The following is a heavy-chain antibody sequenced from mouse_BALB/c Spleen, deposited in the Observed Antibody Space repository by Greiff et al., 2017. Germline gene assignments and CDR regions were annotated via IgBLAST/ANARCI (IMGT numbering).Heavy chain of an antibody. V-gene: IGHV5-12-2*01. CDR3: ARKNLLLRREGAMDY. D-gene: IGHD1-1*01. Sequence: EVKLVESGGGLVQPGGSLKLSCAASGFTFSSYTMSWVRQTPEKRLEWVAYISNGGGSTYYPDTVKGRLTISRDNAKNTLYLQMSSLKSEDTAMYYCARKNLLLRREGAMDYWGQGTSVTVSS. CDR2: ISNGGGST. CDR1: GFTFSSYT. J-gene: IGHJ4*01.